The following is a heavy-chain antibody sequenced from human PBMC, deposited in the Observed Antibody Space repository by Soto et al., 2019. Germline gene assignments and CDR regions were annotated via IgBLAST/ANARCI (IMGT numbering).Heavy chain of an antibody. CDR1: GFTFTDYA. CDR2: ISGIGGST. Sequence: GGSLRLSCAASGFTFTDYALSWVRQAPGKGLEWVATISGIGGSTYLADSVKGRLSISRDNAKNSLYLQMNSLRAEDTAVYYCARGMMVNDHLDYWGQGTLVTVSS. CDR3: ARGMMVNDHLDY. V-gene: IGHV3-23*01. D-gene: IGHD1-1*01. J-gene: IGHJ4*02.